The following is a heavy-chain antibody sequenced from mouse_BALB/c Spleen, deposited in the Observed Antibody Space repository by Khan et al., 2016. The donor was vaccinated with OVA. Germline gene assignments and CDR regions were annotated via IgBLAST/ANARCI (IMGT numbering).Heavy chain of an antibody. J-gene: IGHJ2*01. CDR3: ARVYGGDFGD. D-gene: IGHD1-1*01. V-gene: IGHV3-2*02. Sequence: QLEESGPGLVKPSPSLSLTCTVTGYSITTDYAWNWIRQFPGNKLEWMGFISYSGNTKYNPSLKSRISITRDTSKNPFFLQLKSVTTEDTAIYCCARVYGGDFGDWGQGATVTVSS. CDR1: GYSITTDYA. CDR2: ISYSGNT.